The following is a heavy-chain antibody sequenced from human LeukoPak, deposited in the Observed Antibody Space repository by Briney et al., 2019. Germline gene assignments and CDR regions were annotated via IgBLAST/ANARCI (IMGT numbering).Heavy chain of an antibody. CDR2: IYYGGSS. V-gene: IGHV4-39*01. Sequence: PSETLSLTCTVSGGSISSSSYYWGWIRQPPGTGLEWIGSIYYGGSSYYNPSLKSRVTISVDTSKNQFSLNLNSVTAADTAVYYCARGSPPDYCSSTSCYDDYWGQGTLVTVSS. D-gene: IGHD2-2*01. J-gene: IGHJ4*02. CDR3: ARGSPPDYCSSTSCYDDY. CDR1: GGSISSSSYY.